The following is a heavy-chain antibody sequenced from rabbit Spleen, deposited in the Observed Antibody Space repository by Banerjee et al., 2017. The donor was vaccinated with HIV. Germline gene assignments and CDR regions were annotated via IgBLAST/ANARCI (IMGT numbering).Heavy chain of an antibody. V-gene: IGHV1S47*01. D-gene: IGHD4-1*01. CDR3: ARGSDWGVIGLDL. J-gene: IGHJ3*01. CDR2: IYTGSGST. CDR1: GFTLSSYY. Sequence: QEQLTESGGGLVQPGGSLKLSCKASGFTLSSYYMCWVRQAPGKGPEWIACIYTGSGSTDYASWVNGRFTISRSTSLNTVTLELNSLTGADTATYFCARGSDWGVIGLDLWGPGTLVTVS.